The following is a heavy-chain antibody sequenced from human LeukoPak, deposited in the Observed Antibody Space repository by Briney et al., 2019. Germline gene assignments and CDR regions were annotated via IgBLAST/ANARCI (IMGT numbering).Heavy chain of an antibody. V-gene: IGHV4-34*01. CDR3: ARGPHGNDYYYYDMDV. J-gene: IGHJ6*02. Sequence: SETLSVTCAVYGGSFRDHYWSWIRQPPGKGLEWLGEISDSGKTNYTPSLKSRVTISVDTSKNQFSLKVSSVTAADTAVYYCARGPHGNDYYYYDMDVWGQGTTVTVSS. CDR1: GGSFRDHY. D-gene: IGHD1-26*01. CDR2: ISDSGKT.